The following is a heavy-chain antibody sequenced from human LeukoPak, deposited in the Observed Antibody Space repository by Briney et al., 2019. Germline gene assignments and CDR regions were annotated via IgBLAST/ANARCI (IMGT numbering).Heavy chain of an antibody. Sequence: SETLSLTCTVSGGSISSSSYYWGWIRQPPGKGLEWIGEINHSGSTNYNPSLKSRVTISVDTSKNQFSLKLSSVTAADTAVYYCARHGGYGLSYFDYWGQGTLVTVSS. CDR3: ARHGGYGLSYFDY. J-gene: IGHJ4*02. V-gene: IGHV4-39*01. CDR1: GGSISSSSYY. CDR2: INHSGST. D-gene: IGHD5-18*01.